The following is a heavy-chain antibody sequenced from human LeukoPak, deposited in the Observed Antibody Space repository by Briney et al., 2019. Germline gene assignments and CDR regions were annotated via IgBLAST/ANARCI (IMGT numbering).Heavy chain of an antibody. Sequence: GASVKVSCKASGYTFTGYYMHWVRQAPGQGLEWMGWINPNSGGTNYAQKFQGRVTMTRDTSIGTAFMELRRLRSDDTAVYYCARGGTYYDILTGYQADWGQGTLVTVSS. CDR2: INPNSGGT. D-gene: IGHD3-9*01. J-gene: IGHJ4*02. CDR3: ARGGTYYDILTGYQAD. V-gene: IGHV1-2*02. CDR1: GYTFTGYY.